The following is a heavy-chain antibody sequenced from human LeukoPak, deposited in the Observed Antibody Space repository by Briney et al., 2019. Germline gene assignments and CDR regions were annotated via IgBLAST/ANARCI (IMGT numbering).Heavy chain of an antibody. Sequence: PGGSLRLSCTASGFTFGDYAINWVRQAPGKGLEWVGFIRSKPYGGTAEYAASVKGRFTISRDDSKNIAYLQMSSLKTEDTAVYYCIRGANTRDGYNRFVYWGQGTLVTVSS. J-gene: IGHJ4*02. CDR1: GFTFGDYA. CDR3: IRGANTRDGYNRFVY. D-gene: IGHD5-24*01. CDR2: IRSKPYGGTA. V-gene: IGHV3-49*04.